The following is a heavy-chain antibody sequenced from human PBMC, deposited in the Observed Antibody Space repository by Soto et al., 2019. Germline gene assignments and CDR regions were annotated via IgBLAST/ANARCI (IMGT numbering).Heavy chain of an antibody. Sequence: GGSLRLSCAASGFTFSSYSMNWVRQAPGKGLEWVSYISRSSSTISYADSVKGRFTISRDNAKNSLYLQMTSLRDEDTAVYYCARRGMGGAFDIWGQGTMVTVSS. CDR1: GFTFSSYS. V-gene: IGHV3-48*02. CDR2: ISRSSSTI. J-gene: IGHJ3*02. D-gene: IGHD1-26*01. CDR3: ARRGMGGAFDI.